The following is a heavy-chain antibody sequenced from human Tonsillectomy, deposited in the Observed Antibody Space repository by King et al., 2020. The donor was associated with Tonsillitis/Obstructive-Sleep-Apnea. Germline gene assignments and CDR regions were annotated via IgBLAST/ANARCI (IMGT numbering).Heavy chain of an antibody. J-gene: IGHJ4*02. CDR2: IYYSGTT. Sequence: QLQESGPGLVKPSETLSLTCTVSGGSLSSYYWTWIRQPPGKGLEWIGYIYYSGTTKYNPSLKSRATIQGDTSKNQLSLNLTSVTAADTAVYYCSGEVRIAGKGFDYWGQGTLVTVSS. D-gene: IGHD2-21*01. CDR3: SGEVRIAGKGFDY. V-gene: IGHV4-59*01. CDR1: GGSLSSYY.